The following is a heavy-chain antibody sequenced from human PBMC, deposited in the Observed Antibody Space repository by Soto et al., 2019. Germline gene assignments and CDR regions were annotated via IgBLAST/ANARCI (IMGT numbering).Heavy chain of an antibody. CDR3: ARSYCSGCACCSGKYYYYFAMDV. CDR1: EYSFANYW. Sequence: PGPSLKSSCKGSEYSFANYWIGWVRQTPGKGLEWMGSIYPTDSDSKYSPSFQGQVTISADKSISTAYLQWSSLKASDTAMYYCARSYCSGCACCSGKYYYYFAMDVWGQGTTVTVSS. J-gene: IGHJ6*02. CDR2: IYPTDSDS. D-gene: IGHD2-15*01. V-gene: IGHV5-51*01.